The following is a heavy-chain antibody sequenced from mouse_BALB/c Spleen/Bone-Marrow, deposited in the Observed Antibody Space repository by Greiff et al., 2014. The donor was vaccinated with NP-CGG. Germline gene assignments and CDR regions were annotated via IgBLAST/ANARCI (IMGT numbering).Heavy chain of an antibody. V-gene: IGHV1-7*01. CDR2: INPSTGYT. J-gene: IGHJ3*01. Sequence: VQLQQSGAELAKPGASVKMSCKASGYTFTSYWMHWVKQRPGQGLEWIGYINPSTGYTEYNQKFKDKATLTADKSSSTAYMQLSSLTSEDSAVYYCARDYRYDGFAYWGQGTPVTVSA. D-gene: IGHD2-14*01. CDR3: ARDYRYDGFAY. CDR1: GYTFTSYW.